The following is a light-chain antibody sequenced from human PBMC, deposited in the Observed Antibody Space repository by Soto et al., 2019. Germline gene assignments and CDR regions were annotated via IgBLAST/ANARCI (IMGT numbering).Light chain of an antibody. V-gene: IGKV1-39*01. Sequence: DIQMTQSPSSLSASVGDRVSITCRASQSISSYLNWYQQKPGKAPKLLXYAASSLQSGVPSRCSGSGSGTDFTLTISSLQPEDFATYYCQQSYSNPQTFGQGTKVDIK. CDR3: QQSYSNPQT. CDR2: AAS. CDR1: QSISSY. J-gene: IGKJ1*01.